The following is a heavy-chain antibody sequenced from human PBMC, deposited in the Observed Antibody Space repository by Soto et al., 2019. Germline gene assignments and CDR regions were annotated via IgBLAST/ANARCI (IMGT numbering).Heavy chain of an antibody. J-gene: IGHJ5*02. Sequence: GESLKISCKGSGYSFTSYWIGWVRQMAGKGLEWMGIIYPGDSDTRYSPSFQGQVTISADKSISTAYLRWSSLKASDTAMYYCACSEYYDFWSGLPNWFDPWGQGTLVTVSS. CDR1: GYSFTSYW. CDR2: IYPGDSDT. CDR3: ACSEYYDFWSGLPNWFDP. D-gene: IGHD3-3*01. V-gene: IGHV5-51*01.